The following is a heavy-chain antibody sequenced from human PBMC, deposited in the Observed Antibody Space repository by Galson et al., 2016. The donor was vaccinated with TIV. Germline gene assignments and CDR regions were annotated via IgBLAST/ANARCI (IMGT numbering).Heavy chain of an antibody. CDR3: VRATRGFAGFDYQMGNY. Sequence: SLRLSCAASGFTFSSYCMHWVRQSPGKGLEWVAMIWYDGRNHYYGESVKGRFTVSRDNSKNTTTLEMNSLRPDDTAIYFCVRATRGFAGFDYQMGNYWGQGALVTVYS. J-gene: IGHJ4*02. CDR1: GFTFSSYC. CDR2: IWYDGRNH. V-gene: IGHV3-33*01. D-gene: IGHD5-12*01.